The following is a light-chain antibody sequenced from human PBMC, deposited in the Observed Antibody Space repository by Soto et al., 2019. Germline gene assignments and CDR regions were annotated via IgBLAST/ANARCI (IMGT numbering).Light chain of an antibody. CDR3: AAWDGNLKGWL. CDR1: SSNIGINT. Sequence: QSVLTQPPSASGTPGQRVTISCSGSSSNIGINTVNWYQQLPGTAPKLLIYSDDQWPSGVPDRFSGSKSGTSASLAINGLQSEDEATYYCAAWDGNLKGWLFGGGTKLTVL. CDR2: SDD. J-gene: IGLJ3*02. V-gene: IGLV1-44*01.